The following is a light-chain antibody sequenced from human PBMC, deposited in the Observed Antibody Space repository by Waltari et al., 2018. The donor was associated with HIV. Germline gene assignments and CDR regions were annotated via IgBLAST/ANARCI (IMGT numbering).Light chain of an antibody. J-gene: IGLJ3*02. Sequence: SYELTQPPSVSVSPGQTATITCSGAALPQQSGYWYQQKPGQAPVVVIYKDSDRPSGIPERFSGSKSGTSASLAISGLRSEDEADYYCAAWDDSLSGLVFGGGTKLTVL. CDR1: ALPQQS. CDR2: KDS. V-gene: IGLV3-25*02. CDR3: AAWDDSLSGLV.